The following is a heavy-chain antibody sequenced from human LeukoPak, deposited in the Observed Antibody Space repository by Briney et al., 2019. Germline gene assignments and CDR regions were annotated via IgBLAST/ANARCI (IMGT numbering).Heavy chain of an antibody. CDR3: ARQASSSWYSPLDY. J-gene: IGHJ4*02. Sequence: SETLSLTCAVYGGSFSGYYWSWIRQPPGKGLEWIGEINHSGSTNYNPFLKSRVTISVDTSKNQFSLKLSSVTAADTAVYYCARQASSSWYSPLDYWGQGTLVTVSS. D-gene: IGHD6-13*01. CDR1: GGSFSGYY. CDR2: INHSGST. V-gene: IGHV4-34*01.